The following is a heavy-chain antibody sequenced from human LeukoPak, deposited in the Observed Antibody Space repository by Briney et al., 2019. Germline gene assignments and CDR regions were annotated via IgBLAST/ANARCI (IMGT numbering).Heavy chain of an antibody. J-gene: IGHJ4*02. CDR1: GDSVSSDITG. Sequence: SQTLSLTCAISGDSVSSDITGWNWIRQSPSRGLEWLGRTYYRSKWYNDYAISVKSRITINPDTSKNQFSLQLNSVTPDDTAVYYCARGGGELTNWGQGTLVIVSS. D-gene: IGHD1-7*01. CDR3: ARGGGELTN. CDR2: TYYRSKWYN. V-gene: IGHV6-1*01.